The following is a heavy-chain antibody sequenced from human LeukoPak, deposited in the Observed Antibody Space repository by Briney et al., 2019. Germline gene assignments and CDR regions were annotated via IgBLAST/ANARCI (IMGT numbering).Heavy chain of an antibody. D-gene: IGHD1-14*01. CDR3: TRDRYPWYSDL. CDR2: ISYDGSNK. CDR1: GFTFSSYG. J-gene: IGHJ2*01. V-gene: IGHV3-30*03. Sequence: PSGGSLRLSCAASGFTFSSYGMHWVRQAPGKGLEWVAVISYDGSNKYYADSVKGRFTISRDNSKKTLYLQMNSLRTEDTALYYCTRDRYPWYSDLWGRGTLVSVSS.